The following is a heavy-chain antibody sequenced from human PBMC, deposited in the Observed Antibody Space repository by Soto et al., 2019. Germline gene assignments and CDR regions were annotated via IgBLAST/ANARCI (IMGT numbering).Heavy chain of an antibody. J-gene: IGHJ6*02. Sequence: QVQLVESGGGLVKPGGSLRLSCAASGFTFSDYYMSWIRQAPGKGLECISYISTSGSTIYYADSVKGRFTISRDNAKNSLYLQMTSLRAEDTAVYYCARDTPVSGYYYYYGMDVWGQGTTVTVSS. V-gene: IGHV3-11*01. CDR1: GFTFSDYY. CDR2: ISTSGSTI. CDR3: ARDTPVSGYYYYYGMDV.